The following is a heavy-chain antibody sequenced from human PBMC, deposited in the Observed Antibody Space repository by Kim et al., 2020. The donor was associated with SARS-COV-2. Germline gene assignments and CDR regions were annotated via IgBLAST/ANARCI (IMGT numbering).Heavy chain of an antibody. Sequence: GESLKISCKGSGYSFTSYWIGWVRQMPGKGLEWMGIIYPGDSDTRYSPSFQGQVTISADKSISTAYLQWSSLKASDTAMYYCARASDYYDSSGHPRIDAFDIWGQGTMVTVPS. CDR1: GYSFTSYW. V-gene: IGHV5-51*01. D-gene: IGHD3-22*01. J-gene: IGHJ3*02. CDR3: ARASDYYDSSGHPRIDAFDI. CDR2: IYPGDSDT.